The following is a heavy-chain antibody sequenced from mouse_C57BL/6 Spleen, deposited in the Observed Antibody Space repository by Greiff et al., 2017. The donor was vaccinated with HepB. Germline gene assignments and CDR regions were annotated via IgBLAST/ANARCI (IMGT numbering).Heavy chain of an antibody. CDR2: INPSNGVT. CDR1: GYPFTSYW. Sequence: QVQLPQPGTELVKPGASVKLSCQASGYPFTSYWMPRVKPRPGQGLEWIGNINPSNGVTNYNEKFKSKATLTVDQSSSTAYMPLSSLTSEDSAVYYCARSSFYSDYSDWFAYWGQGTLVTVSA. J-gene: IGHJ3*01. CDR3: ARSSFYSDYSDWFAY. V-gene: IGHV1-53*01. D-gene: IGHD2-13*01.